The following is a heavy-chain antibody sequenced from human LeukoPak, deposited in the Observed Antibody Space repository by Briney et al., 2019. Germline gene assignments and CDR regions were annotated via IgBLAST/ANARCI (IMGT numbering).Heavy chain of an antibody. CDR1: GASINNYY. J-gene: IGHJ4*02. CDR2: IYTSGST. V-gene: IGHV4-4*07. CDR3: ARVAVDGGCLDY. D-gene: IGHD6-19*01. Sequence: SETLSLTCTVSGASINNYYWSWIRQPAGKGLEWIGRIYTSGSTNYNPSLKSRVTMSVDTSNNQFSLNLSSVTAADTAVYYCARVAVDGGCLDYWGQGTLVTASS.